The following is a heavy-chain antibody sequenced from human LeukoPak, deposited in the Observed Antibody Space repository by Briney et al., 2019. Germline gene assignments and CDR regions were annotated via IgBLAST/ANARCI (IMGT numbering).Heavy chain of an antibody. CDR2: IYYSGST. J-gene: IGHJ3*02. CDR1: GVSISSYY. V-gene: IGHV4-59*01. D-gene: IGHD3-22*01. CDR3: ARDHDSSGYYYGRRDAFDI. Sequence: SEALSLTCTVSGVSISSYYWSWIRQPPGKGLEWIGYIYYSGSTNYNPSLKSRVTISVDTSKNRFSLKLSSVTAADTAVYYCARDHDSSGYYYGRRDAFDIWGQGTMVTVSS.